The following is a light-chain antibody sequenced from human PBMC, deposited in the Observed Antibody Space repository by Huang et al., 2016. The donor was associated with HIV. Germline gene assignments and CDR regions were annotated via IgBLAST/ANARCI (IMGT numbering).Light chain of an antibody. CDR1: QGIRND. V-gene: IGKV1-6*01. J-gene: IGKJ1*01. CDR3: LQDFNYPRT. Sequence: AIQMTQSPSSLSASLGDRITITCRASQGIRNDLGWYQQTPGKAPKLLIYAASELQVGVPLRCRGSGSGTDFTLIITSLQPEDVGTYYCLQDFNYPRTFGQGTTVNI. CDR2: AAS.